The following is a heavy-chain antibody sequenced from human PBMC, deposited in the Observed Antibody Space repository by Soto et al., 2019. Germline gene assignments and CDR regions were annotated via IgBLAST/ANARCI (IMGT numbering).Heavy chain of an antibody. J-gene: IGHJ4*02. CDR3: ATDSSYHYDSSGIDY. D-gene: IGHD3-22*01. V-gene: IGHV3-11*01. Sequence: PGGSLRLSCAASGFTFSDYYMSWIRQAPGKGLEWVSYISSSGSTIYYADSVKGRFTISRDNAKNSLYLQMNSLRAEDTAVYYCATDSSYHYDSSGIDYWGQGTLVTVSS. CDR2: ISSSGSTI. CDR1: GFTFSDYY.